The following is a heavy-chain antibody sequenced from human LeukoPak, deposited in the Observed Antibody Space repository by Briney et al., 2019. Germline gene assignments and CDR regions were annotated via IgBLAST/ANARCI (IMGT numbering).Heavy chain of an antibody. Sequence: GASVKVSCKVSGHTLTDLSTHWVRQAPGQGLEWMGGLDPEDGQIIYAQQFQGRVTMTEDTSTDTAYMELSSLRSEDTAAYYCATGGVWDLLGYWGQGTLVTVSS. J-gene: IGHJ4*02. CDR2: LDPEDGQI. V-gene: IGHV1-24*01. D-gene: IGHD1-26*01. CDR3: ATGGVWDLLGY. CDR1: GHTLTDLS.